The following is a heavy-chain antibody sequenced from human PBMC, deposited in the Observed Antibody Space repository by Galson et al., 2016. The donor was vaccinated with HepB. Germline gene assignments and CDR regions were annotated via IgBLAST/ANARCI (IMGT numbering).Heavy chain of an antibody. CDR1: GFTFKDYS. CDR3: ARDLSGYGEDSAFYGLDL. CDR2: ISNTGTYI. D-gene: IGHD5-12*01. J-gene: IGHJ6*02. V-gene: IGHV3-21*01. Sequence: SLRLSCAASGFTFKDYSMNWVRQAPGKGLEWIASISNTGTYIFYGDWVKGRLTISRDDAKDSLYLEMNSLRVEDTAVYYCARDLSGYGEDSAFYGLDLWGQGTTVIVSS.